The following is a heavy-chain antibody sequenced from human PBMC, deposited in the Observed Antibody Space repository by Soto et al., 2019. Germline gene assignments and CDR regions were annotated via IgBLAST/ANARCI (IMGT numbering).Heavy chain of an antibody. CDR2: VSKSDYT. V-gene: IGHV3-21*04. Sequence: GGSLRLSCVVYGFHFNNYGINWVRQAPGKGLEWVSTVSKSDYTYYSDLVKGRFTISRDNAKNTVSLQMNTLRAEDTAVYFCAREDSIIIPAVSDFWGQGTLVTVSS. CDR3: AREDSIIIPAVSDF. D-gene: IGHD2-2*01. CDR1: GFHFNNYG. J-gene: IGHJ4*02.